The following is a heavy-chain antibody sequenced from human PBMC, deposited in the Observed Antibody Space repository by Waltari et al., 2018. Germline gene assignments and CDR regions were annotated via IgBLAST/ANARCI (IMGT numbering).Heavy chain of an antibody. CDR1: GFSFSNYG. CDR3: AKDWRWNEPIYGMNV. J-gene: IGHJ6*02. D-gene: IGHD3-3*01. CDR2: ISYDGSER. Sequence: QEQVVESGGGVVQPGRSLRLSCVASGFSFSNYGMHWVRLAPGKGLEWVLFISYDGSERCYADSVKGRFTISRDNSRNTLFLQMDSLRPEDTAVYYCAKDWRWNEPIYGMNVWGQGTTVTVSS. V-gene: IGHV3-30*18.